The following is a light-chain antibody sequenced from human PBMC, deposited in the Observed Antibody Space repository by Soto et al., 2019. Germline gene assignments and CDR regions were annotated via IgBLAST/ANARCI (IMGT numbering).Light chain of an antibody. Sequence: IQLTQSPSSLSASVGDRVTITCRASQGISSYLAWYQQKPGTAPKLLIYAASTLQSGVPSRFSGSGSGTEFTLTISGLLPEDFATYHCQQLNTLPFTFGQGTRLEIK. J-gene: IGKJ5*01. CDR3: QQLNTLPFT. V-gene: IGKV1-9*01. CDR2: AAS. CDR1: QGISSY.